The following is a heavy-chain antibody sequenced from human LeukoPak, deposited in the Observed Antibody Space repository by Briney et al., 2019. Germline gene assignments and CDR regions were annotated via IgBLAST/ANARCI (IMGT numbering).Heavy chain of an antibody. CDR1: GITFINAW. J-gene: IGHJ4*02. V-gene: IGHV3-15*01. CDR2: IKSEADGGTR. CDR3: TTDLEWVGGSY. Sequence: GGSLRLSCAASGITFINAWMTWVRQTPGKGLEWLGRIKSEADGGTREYAAPVTGRFTISRDDSKNTLYLQMNSLKTEDTGIYYCTTDLEWVGGSYWGQGVLVTVSS. D-gene: IGHD6-19*01.